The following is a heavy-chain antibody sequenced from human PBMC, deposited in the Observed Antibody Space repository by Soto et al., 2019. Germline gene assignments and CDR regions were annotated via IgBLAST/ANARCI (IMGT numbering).Heavy chain of an antibody. Sequence: GASVKVSCKASGYTFLSYSMHWVRQAPGQRLEWMGWINVGNGNTKYSQKFQGRVTITGDTSASTAYMELTSLRSEDTAVYYCARERWASGSRWFDPWGQGTLVTVSS. CDR1: GYTFLSYS. V-gene: IGHV1-3*01. J-gene: IGHJ5*02. D-gene: IGHD6-19*01. CDR3: ARERWASGSRWFDP. CDR2: INVGNGNT.